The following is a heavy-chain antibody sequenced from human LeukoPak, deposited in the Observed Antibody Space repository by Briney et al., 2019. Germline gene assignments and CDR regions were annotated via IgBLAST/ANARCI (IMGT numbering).Heavy chain of an antibody. V-gene: IGHV4-59*01. CDR1: GGSISSYY. Sequence: PSETLSLTCTVSGGSISSYYCSSIRQPPGKGLEWIGYIYYCGNTNYNPSLQSRVTISVDTSKNQFSLKLSSVTAADTAVYYCARSASTSKLYCSGGSCPNLFDPWGQGTLVTVSS. D-gene: IGHD2-15*01. J-gene: IGHJ5*02. CDR3: ARSASTSKLYCSGGSCPNLFDP. CDR2: IYYCGNT.